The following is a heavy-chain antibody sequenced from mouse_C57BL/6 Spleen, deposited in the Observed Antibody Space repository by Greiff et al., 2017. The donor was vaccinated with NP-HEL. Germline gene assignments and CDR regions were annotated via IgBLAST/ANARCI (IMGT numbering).Heavy chain of an antibody. Sequence: QLQQSGPELVKPGASVKISCKASGYAFSSSWMNWVKQRPGKGLEWIGRIYPGDGDTNYNGKFKGKATLTADKSSSTAYMQLSSLTAEDSAVYFCARKEGGDYWGQGTTLTVSS. CDR1: GYAFSSSW. CDR3: ARKEGGDY. V-gene: IGHV1-82*01. J-gene: IGHJ2*01. CDR2: IYPGDGDT.